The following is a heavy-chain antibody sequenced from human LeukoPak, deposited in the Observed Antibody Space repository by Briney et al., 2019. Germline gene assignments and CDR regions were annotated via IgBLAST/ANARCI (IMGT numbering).Heavy chain of an antibody. J-gene: IGHJ4*02. D-gene: IGHD6-19*01. V-gene: IGHV3-13*01. CDR2: VGISVDT. CDR3: VRGGIQVSGIDEIDY. CDR1: GFTFRSCD. Sequence: GGSLRLSCAASGFTFRSCDMHWVRQVTGKGLEWVSAVGISVDTYYPGSVKGRFTIPRENAKNSLYLQMNSLTAGDTAVYYCVRGGIQVSGIDEIDYWGQGTLVTVSS.